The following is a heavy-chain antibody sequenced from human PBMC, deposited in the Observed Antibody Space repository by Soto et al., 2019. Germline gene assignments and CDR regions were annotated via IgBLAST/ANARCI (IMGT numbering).Heavy chain of an antibody. J-gene: IGHJ4*02. D-gene: IGHD3-22*01. CDR1: GYTFTSYG. Sequence: ASVKVSCKASGYTFTSYGISWVRQAPGQGLERMGWISAYNGNTNYAQKLQGRVTISMDKSKNQFSLKLNSVTAADTAVYYCASNQDFYDSSGYYYWGQGTLVTVSS. CDR3: ASNQDFYDSSGYYY. CDR2: ISAYNGNT. V-gene: IGHV1-18*01.